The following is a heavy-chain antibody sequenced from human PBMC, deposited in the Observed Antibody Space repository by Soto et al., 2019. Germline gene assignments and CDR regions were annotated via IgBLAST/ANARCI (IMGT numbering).Heavy chain of an antibody. V-gene: IGHV4-59*10. J-gene: IGHJ4*02. D-gene: IGHD2-15*01. Sequence: SETLSLTCAVYGGSFSGYYWSWIRQPPGKGLEWIGHIYISGTTMYNPSLKSRVTMSVDPPKNQLSLKLTSVTAADTAVYYCARINGGSPDFWGQGTLVTVSS. CDR1: GGSFSGYY. CDR3: ARINGGSPDF. CDR2: IYISGTT.